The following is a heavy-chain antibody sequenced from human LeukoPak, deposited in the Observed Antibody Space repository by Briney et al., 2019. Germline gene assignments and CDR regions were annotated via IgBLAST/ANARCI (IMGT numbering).Heavy chain of an antibody. V-gene: IGHV4-34*01. D-gene: IGHD5-18*01. CDR1: GGSFSGYY. CDR3: ARRPAVPAMVTS. J-gene: IGHJ4*02. CDR2: INHSGST. Sequence: SETLSLTCAVYGGSFSGYYWSWIRQPPGKGLEWIGEINHSGSTNYNPSLKSRVTISVDTSKNQFSLKLSSVTAADTAVYYCARRPAVPAMVTSRGQGTLVTVSS.